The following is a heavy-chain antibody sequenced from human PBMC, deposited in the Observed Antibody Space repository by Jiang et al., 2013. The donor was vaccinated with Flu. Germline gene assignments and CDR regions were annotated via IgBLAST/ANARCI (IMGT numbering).Heavy chain of an antibody. CDR3: ARDYDLYGDPPYYFDY. D-gene: IGHD4-17*01. J-gene: IGHJ4*02. Sequence: VQLLESGGGVVQPGRSLRLSCAASGFTFSSYAMHWVRQAPGKGLEWVAVISYDGSNKYYADSVKGRFTISRDNSKNTLYLQMNSLRAEDTAVYYCARDYDLYGDPPYYFDYWGQGTLVTVSS. CDR1: GFTFSSYA. V-gene: IGHV3-30*01. CDR2: ISYDGSNK.